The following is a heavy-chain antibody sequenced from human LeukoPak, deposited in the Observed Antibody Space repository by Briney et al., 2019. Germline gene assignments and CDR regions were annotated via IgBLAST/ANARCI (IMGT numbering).Heavy chain of an antibody. J-gene: IGHJ4*02. D-gene: IGHD1-26*01. V-gene: IGHV3-23*01. CDR2: ISGSGGST. Sequence: PGGSLRLSCAASGFTFSSYAMSWVRQAPGKWLEWVSAISGSGGSTYYADSVKGRFTISRDNSKNTLYLQMNSLRAEDTAVYYCAKVGEWAYYFDYWGQGTLVTVSS. CDR3: AKVGEWAYYFDY. CDR1: GFTFSSYA.